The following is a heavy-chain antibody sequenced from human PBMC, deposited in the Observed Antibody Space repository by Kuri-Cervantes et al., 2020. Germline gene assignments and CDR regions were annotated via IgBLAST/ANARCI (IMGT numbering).Heavy chain of an antibody. D-gene: IGHD3-3*01. Sequence: GSLRLSCTVSGGFISSYYWSWIRQPPGKGLEWIGYIYYSGSTNYNPSLKSRVTISVDTSKNQFSLKLSSVTAADTAVYYCARDPFTYYDFWSGYYTGAFDIWGQGTMVTVSS. J-gene: IGHJ3*02. CDR3: ARDPFTYYDFWSGYYTGAFDI. CDR1: GGFISSYY. CDR2: IYYSGST. V-gene: IGHV4-59*01.